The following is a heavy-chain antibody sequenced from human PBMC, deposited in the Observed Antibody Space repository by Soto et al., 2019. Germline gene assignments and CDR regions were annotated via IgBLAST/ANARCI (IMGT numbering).Heavy chain of an antibody. Sequence: EVQLVESGGGLVQPGGSLRLSCAASGFTFSSYSMNWVRQAPGKGLEWVSYISSSSSTIYYADSVKGRFTISRDNAKNSLYLQMNSLRAEDTAVYYCARDQEDPLRGGGINYYYYMDVWGKGTTVTVSS. CDR2: ISSSSSTI. V-gene: IGHV3-48*01. CDR3: ARDQEDPLRGGGINYYYYMDV. D-gene: IGHD2-15*01. CDR1: GFTFSSYS. J-gene: IGHJ6*03.